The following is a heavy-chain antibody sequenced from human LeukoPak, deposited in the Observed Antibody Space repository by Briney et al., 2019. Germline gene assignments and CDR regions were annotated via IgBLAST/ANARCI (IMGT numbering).Heavy chain of an antibody. D-gene: IGHD3-16*01. CDR2: INPSGSVK. CDR1: GFTFNDYY. Sequence: GGSLRLSCAASGFTFNDYYMTWIRQAPGKGLEWVASINPSGSVKYYVNSVKGRFTISRDNAKNSLYLQMSNLRAEDTAVYFCARGGGLDVWGQGATVTVSS. V-gene: IGHV3-7*03. CDR3: ARGGGLDV. J-gene: IGHJ6*02.